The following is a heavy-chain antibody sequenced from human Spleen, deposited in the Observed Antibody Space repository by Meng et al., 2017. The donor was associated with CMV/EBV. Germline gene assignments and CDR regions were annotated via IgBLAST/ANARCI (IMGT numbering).Heavy chain of an antibody. CDR1: GFTFSSYS. D-gene: IGHD5-18*01. J-gene: IGHJ4*02. V-gene: IGHV3-48*04. Sequence: GESLKISCAASGFTFSSYSMNWVRQAPGKGLEWVSYISSSSSTIYYADSVKGRFTISRDNAKNSLYLQMNSLRAEDTAVYYCAREKGYSYGYYFDYWGQGTLVTVSS. CDR2: ISSSSSTI. CDR3: AREKGYSYGYYFDY.